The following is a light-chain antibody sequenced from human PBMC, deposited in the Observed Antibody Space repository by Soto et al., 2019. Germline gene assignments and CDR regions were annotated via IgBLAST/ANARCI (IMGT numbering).Light chain of an antibody. J-gene: IGKJ1*01. CDR3: QQYNDWPPT. Sequence: EIVMTQSPATRSVSPGERATLSCRASQGFSMKVSWYQQTPGQVPRLLIYGASTRAPGIPARFSGSGSGTEFTFTISSLQSEDFAIYYCQQYNDWPPTFGQGTKVDI. CDR1: QGFSMK. CDR2: GAS. V-gene: IGKV3-15*01.